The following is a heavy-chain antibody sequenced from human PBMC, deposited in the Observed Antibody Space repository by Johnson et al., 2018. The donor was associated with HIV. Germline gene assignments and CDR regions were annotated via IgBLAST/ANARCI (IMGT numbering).Heavy chain of an antibody. J-gene: IGHJ3*02. CDR2: ISYDGSNK. D-gene: IGHD3-22*01. V-gene: IGHV3-30-3*01. Sequence: LVESGGGVVQPGRSLRLSCAASGFTFSSYALHWVRQAPGKGLEWVAVISYDGSNKYYADSVKGRFTISRDNSKNTLYLQMNSLRAEDTAVYFCARDRRYYDSSGYYHDAFDIWGQGTMVTVSS. CDR1: GFTFSSYA. CDR3: ARDRRYYDSSGYYHDAFDI.